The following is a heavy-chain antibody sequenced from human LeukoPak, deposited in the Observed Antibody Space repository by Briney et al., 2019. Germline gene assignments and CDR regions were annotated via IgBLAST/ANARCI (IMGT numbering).Heavy chain of an antibody. CDR1: GFTFSSYG. J-gene: IGHJ4*02. CDR3: ARVYVDSSSWYYFDY. CDR2: ISYDGSKE. V-gene: IGHV3-30*03. D-gene: IGHD6-13*01. Sequence: GRSLRLSCAASGFTFSSYGMHWVRQAPGKGLEWVAVISYDGSKEYYADSVKGRFTISRDNSENTLYLQMNSLRAEDTAVYYCARVYVDSSSWYYFDYWGKGTLVTVSS.